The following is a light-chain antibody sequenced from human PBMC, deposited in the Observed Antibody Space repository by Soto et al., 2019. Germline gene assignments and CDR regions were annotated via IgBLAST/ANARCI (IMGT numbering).Light chain of an antibody. CDR1: QSVSSY. J-gene: IGKJ5*01. V-gene: IGKV3-11*01. CDR3: QQYSRAPIT. Sequence: ESVLTRSPATLSLSPGERVTLACRASQSVSSYLAWYQQKPGQAPRLLIYDASNRATGIPARFSGSGSGTDFTLTISRLEPEDSAVYYCQQYSRAPITFGQGTRLEIK. CDR2: DAS.